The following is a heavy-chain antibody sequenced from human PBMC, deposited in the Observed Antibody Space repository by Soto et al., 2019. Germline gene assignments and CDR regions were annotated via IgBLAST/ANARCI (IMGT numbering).Heavy chain of an antibody. D-gene: IGHD3-22*01. CDR2: IIPIFGTA. CDR3: ASYDSSQPYYYYGMDV. J-gene: IGHJ6*02. CDR1: GGTFSSYA. Sequence: SVKVSCKASGGTFSSYAISWVRQAPGQGLEWMGGIIPIFGTANYAQKFQGRVTITADESTSTAYMELSSLRSEDTAVYYCASYDSSQPYYYYGMDVWGQGPTVTVSS. V-gene: IGHV1-69*13.